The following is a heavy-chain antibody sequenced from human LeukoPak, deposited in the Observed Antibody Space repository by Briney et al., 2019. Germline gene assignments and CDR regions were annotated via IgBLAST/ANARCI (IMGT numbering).Heavy chain of an antibody. D-gene: IGHD2-15*01. CDR2: INQDGSEN. V-gene: IGHV3-7*01. J-gene: IGHJ4*02. CDR3: AGWLLFPDY. CDR1: GITFGSYW. Sequence: GGSLRLSCAASGITFGSYWMSWVRQAPGKGLEWVANINQDGSENYYVDSVEGRFTISRDNAKNSLYLQMTSLRVEDTAVYYCAGWLLFPDYWGQGTLVTVSS.